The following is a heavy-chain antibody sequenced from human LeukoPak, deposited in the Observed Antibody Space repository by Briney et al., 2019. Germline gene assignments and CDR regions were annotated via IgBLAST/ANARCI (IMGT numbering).Heavy chain of an antibody. V-gene: IGHV4-59*12. D-gene: IGHD6-13*01. CDR2: IYYSGST. J-gene: IGHJ6*03. CDR3: RSEAAADNYYYYMDV. CDR1: GGSISSYY. Sequence: SETLSLTCTVSGGSISSYYWSWIRQPPGKELEWIGYIYYSGSTNYNPSLKSRVTISVDTSKNQFSLKLSSVTAADTAVYYCRSEAAADNYYYYMDVWGKGTTVTVSS.